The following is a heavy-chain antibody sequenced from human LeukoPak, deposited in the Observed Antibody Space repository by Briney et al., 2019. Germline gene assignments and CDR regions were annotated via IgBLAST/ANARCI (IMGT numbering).Heavy chain of an antibody. CDR2: INPNSGGT. J-gene: IGHJ4*02. D-gene: IGHD7-27*01. V-gene: IGHV1-2*06. Sequence: SLKVSCKASGYTFIDYYIYWVRQAPGQGLEWMGRINPNSGGTDYAQNFQGRVIMTRDTSISTAYMELSRLRSDDTAVYYCARDLPSTSNWELDYWGQGTLVTVSS. CDR1: GYTFIDYY. CDR3: ARDLPSTSNWELDY.